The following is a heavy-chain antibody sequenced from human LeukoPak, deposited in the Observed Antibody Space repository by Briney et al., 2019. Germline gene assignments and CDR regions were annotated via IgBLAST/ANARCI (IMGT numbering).Heavy chain of an antibody. CDR1: GGSFSGYY. Sequence: SETLSLTCAVYGGSFSGYYWSWIRQPPGKGLEWVGEINHSGSTNYNPSLKSRVTISVDTSNNQISLKLSSVTAADTAVYYCAREQQLAERPLDAFDIWGEGTMVTVSS. D-gene: IGHD6-13*01. CDR2: INHSGST. CDR3: AREQQLAERPLDAFDI. J-gene: IGHJ3*02. V-gene: IGHV4-34*01.